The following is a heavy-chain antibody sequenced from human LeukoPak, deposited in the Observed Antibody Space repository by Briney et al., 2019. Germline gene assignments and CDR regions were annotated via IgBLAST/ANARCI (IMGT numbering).Heavy chain of an antibody. Sequence: ASVKVSCKASGYTFTSYYMHWVRQAPGQGLEWMGIINPSGGSTSYAQKFQGRVTMTRDTSTSTVYVELSSLRSEDTAVYYCARGGYSYGYVKLLDYWGQGTLVTVSS. CDR2: INPSGGST. CDR3: ARGGYSYGYVKLLDY. V-gene: IGHV1-46*01. J-gene: IGHJ4*02. D-gene: IGHD5-18*01. CDR1: GYTFTSYY.